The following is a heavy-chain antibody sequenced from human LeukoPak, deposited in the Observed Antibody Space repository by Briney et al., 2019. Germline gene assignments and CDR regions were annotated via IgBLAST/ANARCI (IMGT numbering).Heavy chain of an antibody. CDR1: GGSFSGYY. V-gene: IGHV4-34*09. CDR3: ARFGTSWSYFDY. J-gene: IGHJ4*02. Sequence: SETLSLTCAVYGGSFSGYYWSWIRQPPGKGLEWIGYIYYSGSTYYNPSLKSRVTISVDTSKNQFSLKLSSVTAADTAVYYCARFGTSWSYFDYWGQGTLVTVSS. CDR2: IYYSGST. D-gene: IGHD6-13*01.